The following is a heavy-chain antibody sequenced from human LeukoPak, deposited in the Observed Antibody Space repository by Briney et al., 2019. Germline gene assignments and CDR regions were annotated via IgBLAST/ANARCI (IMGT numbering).Heavy chain of an antibody. V-gene: IGHV3-23*01. J-gene: IGHJ4*02. CDR2: ISGSGGST. D-gene: IGHD2-15*01. CDR3: AKDQALGGGLAED. CDR1: GFTFSSYA. Sequence: GGSLRLSCAASGFTFSSYAMSWVRQAPGKGLEWVSAISGSGGSTYYADSVKGWFTISRDNSKNMLYLQMNSLRAEDTAVYYCAKDQALGGGLAEDWGQGTLVTVSS.